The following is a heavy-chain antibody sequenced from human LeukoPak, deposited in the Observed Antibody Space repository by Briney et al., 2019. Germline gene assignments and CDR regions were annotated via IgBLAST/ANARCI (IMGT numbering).Heavy chain of an antibody. D-gene: IGHD1-14*01. J-gene: IGHJ4*02. CDR3: AKDAGHPDLIPSDFFDY. Sequence: PGRSLRLSCAASGFVFSDYGMHWVRQAPGKGLEWVAGTWYDDSNKYYGDSVKGRFTISRDNSKDTLYLQMNSLRAEDTAVYYCAKDAGHPDLIPSDFFDYWGQGTLVTVSS. CDR2: TWYDDSNK. V-gene: IGHV3-33*06. CDR1: GFVFSDYG.